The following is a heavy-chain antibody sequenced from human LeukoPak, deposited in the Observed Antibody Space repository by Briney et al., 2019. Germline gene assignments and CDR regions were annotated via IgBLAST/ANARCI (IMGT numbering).Heavy chain of an antibody. J-gene: IGHJ4*02. D-gene: IGHD3-10*01. Sequence: ASVKVSCKASGYTFTSYAMHWVRQAPGQRLEWMGWINAGNGNTKYSQKFQGRVTMTTDTSTSTAYMELRSLRSDDTAVYYCARNPSSMVRGVTDYWGQGTLVTVSS. CDR3: ARNPSSMVRGVTDY. V-gene: IGHV1-3*01. CDR1: GYTFTSYA. CDR2: INAGNGNT.